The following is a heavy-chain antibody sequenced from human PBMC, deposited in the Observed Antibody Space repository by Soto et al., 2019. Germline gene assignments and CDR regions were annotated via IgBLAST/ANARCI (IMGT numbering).Heavy chain of an antibody. J-gene: IGHJ3*02. CDR2: ISPSSGST. V-gene: IGHV1-46*01. Sequence: ASVKVSCKSSKFTFASYSMHWVRQAPGQGLEWMGKISPSSGSTTYAQRFKGRATMTRDTSASTVYMELNSLTSEDTATYYCEREGFGIGFNCSSALDIWGQ. D-gene: IGHD3-22*01. CDR1: KFTFASYS. CDR3: EREGFGIGFNCSSALDI.